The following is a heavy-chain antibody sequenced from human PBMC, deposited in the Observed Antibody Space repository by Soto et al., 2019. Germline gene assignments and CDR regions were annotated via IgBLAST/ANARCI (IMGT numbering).Heavy chain of an antibody. Sequence: SLSCAASGFTFSSYAMSWVRQAPGKGLEWVSAISGSGGSTYYADTVKGRFTISRDNSKNTLYLQMNSLRAEDTAVYYCAKIAAAAFDPWGQGTLVTVSS. CDR2: ISGSGGST. J-gene: IGHJ5*02. D-gene: IGHD6-13*01. V-gene: IGHV3-23*01. CDR3: AKIAAAAFDP. CDR1: GFTFSSYA.